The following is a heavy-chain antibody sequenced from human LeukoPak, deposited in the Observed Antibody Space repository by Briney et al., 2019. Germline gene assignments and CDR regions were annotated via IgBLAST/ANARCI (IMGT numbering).Heavy chain of an antibody. CDR3: AREGAGYY. V-gene: IGHV4-61*02. J-gene: IGHJ4*02. CDR1: GGSINSGNYC. D-gene: IGHD1-26*01. Sequence: PSETLSLTCTVSGGSINSGNYCWDWIRQPAGKGLEWIGRIYTNGGIMYNPSLKSRVAISMDTSKNQFSLDLNSVTAADTAMYYCAREGAGYYWGQGTLVTVSS. CDR2: IYTNGGI.